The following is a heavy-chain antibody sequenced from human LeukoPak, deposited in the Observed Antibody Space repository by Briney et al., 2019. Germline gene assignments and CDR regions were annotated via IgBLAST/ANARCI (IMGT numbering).Heavy chain of an antibody. CDR1: GFRFSSYD. CDR3: AKGKYSSSWMGHFYPFDV. Sequence: GGSLRLSCAASGFRFSSYDIHWVRQAPGKGLEWLAVIAFDGSYTYYGDSVKGRFTVSRDNRQNTLYLEMTSLSTEDSAVFYCAKGKYSSSWMGHFYPFDVWGQGTLVTVSP. V-gene: IGHV3-30*18. J-gene: IGHJ3*01. D-gene: IGHD2-2*01. CDR2: IAFDGSYT.